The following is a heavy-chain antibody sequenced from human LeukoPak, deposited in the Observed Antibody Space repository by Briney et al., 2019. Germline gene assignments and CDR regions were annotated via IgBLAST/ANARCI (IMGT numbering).Heavy chain of an antibody. CDR1: GFTFSSYA. CDR2: ISYDGSNK. D-gene: IGHD6-19*01. J-gene: IGHJ3*02. Sequence: GGSLRLSCAASGFTFSSYAMHWVRQAPGKGLEWVAVISYDGSNKYYADSVKGRFTISRDNSKNTLFLQMDSLRAEDTAVYYCAKASAPYSSGWSAFDIWGQGTMVTVSS. CDR3: AKASAPYSSGWSAFDI. V-gene: IGHV3-30-3*01.